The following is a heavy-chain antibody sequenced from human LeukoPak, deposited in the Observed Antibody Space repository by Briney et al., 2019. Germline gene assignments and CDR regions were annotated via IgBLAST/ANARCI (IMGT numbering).Heavy chain of an antibody. J-gene: IGHJ6*04. V-gene: IGHV3-48*03. CDR1: GFTFSSYE. CDR3: ARGPRTGYCSGGSCYYYYGMDV. Sequence: GGSLRLSCAASGFTFSSYEMNWVRQAPGKGLEWVSYISSSGSTIYYADSVKGRLTISRDNAKNSLYLQMNSLRAEDTAVYYCARGPRTGYCSGGSCYYYYGMDVWGKGTTVTVSS. D-gene: IGHD2-15*01. CDR2: ISSSGSTI.